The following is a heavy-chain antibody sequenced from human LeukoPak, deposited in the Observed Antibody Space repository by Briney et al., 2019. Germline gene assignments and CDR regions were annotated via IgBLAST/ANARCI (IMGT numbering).Heavy chain of an antibody. Sequence: GGSLRLSCAASGFTFSIYTMNWVRQAPGKGLEWVSSLTGGGDDAHFADSVKGRFAISRDNSRGTLYLQMNSLRAEDTAIYYCARVTSSSWDGIDYWGQGTLVTVSS. J-gene: IGHJ4*02. V-gene: IGHV3-23*01. CDR3: ARVTSSSWDGIDY. D-gene: IGHD6-13*01. CDR2: LTGGGDDA. CDR1: GFTFSIYT.